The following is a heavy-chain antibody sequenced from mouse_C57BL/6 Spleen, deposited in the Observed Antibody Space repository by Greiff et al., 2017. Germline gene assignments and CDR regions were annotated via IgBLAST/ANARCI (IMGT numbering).Heavy chain of an antibody. Sequence: QVQLQQPGAELVKPGASVTLSCKASGYTFTSYWMHWVKQRPGQGLEWIGMIHPNSGSTNYNEKFKSKATLTVDKSSSTAYMQLSSLTSEDSAVYYCARDPLYDYGDYWGQGTTLTVSS. D-gene: IGHD2-4*01. V-gene: IGHV1-64*01. CDR1: GYTFTSYW. CDR3: ARDPLYDYGDY. CDR2: IHPNSGST. J-gene: IGHJ2*01.